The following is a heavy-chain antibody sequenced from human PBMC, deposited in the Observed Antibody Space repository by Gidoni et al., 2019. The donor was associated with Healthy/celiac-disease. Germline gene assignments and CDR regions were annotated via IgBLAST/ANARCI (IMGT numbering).Heavy chain of an antibody. D-gene: IGHD7-27*01. CDR2: ISWNSGSI. J-gene: IGHJ2*01. CDR1: GFTFDDYA. V-gene: IGHV3-9*01. CDR3: AKDLGPGPQLGRWRGDWYFDL. Sequence: EVQLVESGGGLVQPGLSLRLSCAASGFTFDDYAMHWVRQAPGKGLEWVSGISWNSGSIGYADSVKGRFTISRDNAKNSLYLQMNSLRAEDTALYYCAKDLGPGPQLGRWRGDWYFDLWGRGTLVTVSS.